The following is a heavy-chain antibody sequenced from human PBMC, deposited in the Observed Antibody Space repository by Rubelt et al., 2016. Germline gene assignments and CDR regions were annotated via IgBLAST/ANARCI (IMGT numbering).Heavy chain of an antibody. D-gene: IGHD3-10*01. Sequence: QLQLQESGPGLVKPSETLSLTCVVSGGSFSGYSWSWVRQPPEKGLEWIGDVNHAAVTVYSPSLKSRVTISLDPSKNHLSLRLDSVTAADTAGYYCARGASPWYYGTNDDYHSWGPGSQVVVSS. CDR1: GGSFSGYS. CDR3: ARGASPWYYGTNDDYHS. J-gene: IGHJ4*02. CDR2: VNHAAVT. V-gene: IGHV4-34*10.